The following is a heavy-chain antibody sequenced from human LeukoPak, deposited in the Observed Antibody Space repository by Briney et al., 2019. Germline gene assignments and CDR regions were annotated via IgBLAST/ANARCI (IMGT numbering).Heavy chain of an antibody. V-gene: IGHV4-39*07. CDR1: GGSISSSSYY. Sequence: SETLSLTCTVSGGSISSSSYYWGWIRQPPGKGLEWIGSIYYSGSTYYNPSLKSRVTISVDTSKNQFSLKLSSVTAADTAVYYCARGSGCYLLDYWGQGTLVTVSS. CDR2: IYYSGST. J-gene: IGHJ4*02. CDR3: ARGSGCYLLDY. D-gene: IGHD1-26*01.